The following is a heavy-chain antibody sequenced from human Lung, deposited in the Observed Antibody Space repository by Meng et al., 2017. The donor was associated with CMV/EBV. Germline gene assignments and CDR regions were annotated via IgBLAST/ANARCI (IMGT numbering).Heavy chain of an antibody. CDR3: ARGYCSSTSCYTWMDY. CDR2: INPNSGGT. CDR1: GYTFTGYY. Sequence: SVXVSXXASGYTFTGYYMHWVRQAPGQGLEWMGWINPNSGGTNYAQKFQGRVTMTRDTSISTAYMELSRLRSDDTAVYYCARGYCSSTSCYTWMDYWGQGTLVTVSS. V-gene: IGHV1-2*02. J-gene: IGHJ4*02. D-gene: IGHD2-2*02.